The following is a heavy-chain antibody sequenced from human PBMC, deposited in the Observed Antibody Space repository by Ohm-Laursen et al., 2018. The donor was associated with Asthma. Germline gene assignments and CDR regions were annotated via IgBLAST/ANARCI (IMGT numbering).Heavy chain of an antibody. CDR3: VKEYSRGNFDY. CDR2: ISSNGGST. CDR1: GFTFSSYA. Sequence: SLRLSCAASGFTFSSYAMHWVRQAPGKGLEYVSAISSNGGSTYYADSVKGRFIISRDNSKNTLYLQMSSLRAEDTAVYYCVKEYSRGNFDYWGQGTLVTVSS. J-gene: IGHJ4*02. V-gene: IGHV3-64D*08. D-gene: IGHD6-13*01.